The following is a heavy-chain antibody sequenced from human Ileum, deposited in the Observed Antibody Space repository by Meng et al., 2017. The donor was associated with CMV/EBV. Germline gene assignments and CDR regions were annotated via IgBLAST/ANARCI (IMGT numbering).Heavy chain of an antibody. V-gene: IGHV1-2*02. CDR3: ARDGEWSFSIAVVPAAMRYYYYGMDV. D-gene: IGHD2-2*01. CDR1: GYTFTGYY. Sequence: ASVKVSCKASGYTFTGYYMHWVRQAPGQGLEWMGWINPNSGGTNYAQKFQGRVTMTRDTSISTAYMELSRLRSDDTAVYYCARDGEWSFSIAVVPAAMRYYYYGMDVWGQGTTVTVSS. CDR2: INPNSGGT. J-gene: IGHJ6*02.